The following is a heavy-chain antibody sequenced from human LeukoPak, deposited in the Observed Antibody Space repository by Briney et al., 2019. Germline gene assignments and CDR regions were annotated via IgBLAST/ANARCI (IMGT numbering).Heavy chain of an antibody. CDR2: FYYSGST. V-gene: IGHV4-39*07. Sequence: PSETLSLTCTVSGGSISSGSYYWGWISQPPGKGLEWIGSFYYSGSTYYNPSLKSRVTISVDTSKNQFSLKLSSVTAADTAVYYCARVDVWGSSTSDYFDYWGQGTLVTVSS. CDR3: ARVDVWGSSTSDYFDY. D-gene: IGHD3-16*01. CDR1: GGSISSGSYY. J-gene: IGHJ4*02.